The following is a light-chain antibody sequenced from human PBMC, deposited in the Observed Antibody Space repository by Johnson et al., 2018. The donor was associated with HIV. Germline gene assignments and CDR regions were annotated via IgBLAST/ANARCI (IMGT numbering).Light chain of an antibody. Sequence: QSLLTQPPSVSAAPGQKVTISCSGSSSNIGNNYVSWYQQLPGTAPKLLIYDNNKRPSGIPDRFSGSKSGPSATLGITGLQTGDEADYYCGTWDSSLSAYVFGTGTKFTVL. V-gene: IGLV1-51*01. J-gene: IGLJ1*01. CDR1: SSNIGNNY. CDR3: GTWDSSLSAYV. CDR2: DNN.